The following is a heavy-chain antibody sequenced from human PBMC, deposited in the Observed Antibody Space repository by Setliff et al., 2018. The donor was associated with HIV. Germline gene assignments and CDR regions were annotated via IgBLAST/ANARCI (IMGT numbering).Heavy chain of an antibody. CDR3: ATVPGYSSTWYSESFQH. Sequence: GASVKVSCKLSGYTLTELSIHWVRQAPGKGLEWMANFDPEDGETFYAQKFQGRLTMTEDTSTDTAYMELSSLRSDDTAMYYCATVPGYSSTWYSESFQHWGQGTMVTVSS. CDR1: GYTLTELS. J-gene: IGHJ1*01. D-gene: IGHD6-13*01. V-gene: IGHV1-24*01. CDR2: FDPEDGET.